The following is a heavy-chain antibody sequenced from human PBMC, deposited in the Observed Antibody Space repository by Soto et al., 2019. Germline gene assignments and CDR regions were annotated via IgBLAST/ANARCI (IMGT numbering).Heavy chain of an antibody. CDR2: ISGSGGST. J-gene: IGHJ3*02. Sequence: GGSLRLSCAASGFTFSSYAMSWVRQAPGKGLEWVSAISGSGGSTYYADSVEGRFTISRDNSKNTLYLQMNSLRAEDTAVYYCAKKKTYCSGGSCYLDAFDIWGQGTMVTVSS. CDR1: GFTFSSYA. CDR3: AKKKTYCSGGSCYLDAFDI. D-gene: IGHD2-15*01. V-gene: IGHV3-23*01.